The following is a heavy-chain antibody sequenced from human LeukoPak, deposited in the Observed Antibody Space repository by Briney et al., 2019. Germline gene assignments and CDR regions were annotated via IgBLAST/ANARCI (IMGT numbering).Heavy chain of an antibody. V-gene: IGHV1-69*13. J-gene: IGHJ6*02. CDR2: IIPIFGTA. CDR1: GGTFSSYA. Sequence: SVKVSCKASGGTFSSYAISWVRQAPGQGLEWMGGIIPIFGTANYAQKFQGRVTITADESTSTAYMKLSSLRSEDTAVYYCASGVQDIVATVNYYYGMDVWGQGTTVTVSS. D-gene: IGHD5-12*01. CDR3: ASGVQDIVATVNYYYGMDV.